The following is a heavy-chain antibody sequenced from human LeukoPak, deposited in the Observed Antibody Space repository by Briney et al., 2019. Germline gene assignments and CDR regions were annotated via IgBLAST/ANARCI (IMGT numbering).Heavy chain of an antibody. D-gene: IGHD1-26*01. CDR2: ISAYNGNT. Sequence: GASVTVSCKASGYTFTSYGISWVRQAPGQGLEWMGCISAYNGNTNYAQKLQGRVTMTTDTSTSTAYMELRSLRSDATAVYYCARKGNTKLRHKVGATVSYWFDPWGQRTLVTVSS. J-gene: IGHJ5*02. V-gene: IGHV1-18*01. CDR3: ARKGNTKLRHKVGATVSYWFDP. CDR1: GYTFTSYG.